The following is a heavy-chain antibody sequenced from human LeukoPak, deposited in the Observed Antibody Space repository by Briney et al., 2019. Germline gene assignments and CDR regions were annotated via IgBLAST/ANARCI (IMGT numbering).Heavy chain of an antibody. CDR1: GHTFTSYY. CDR2: INPSGGST. J-gene: IGHJ1*01. Sequence: ASVKVSCKASGHTFTSYYMHWVRQAPGQGLEWMGIINPSGGSTSYAQKFQGRVTMTRDTSTSTVYMELSSLRSEDTAVYYCARGYSSGWYSATYFQHWGQGTLVTVSS. CDR3: ARGYSSGWYSATYFQH. V-gene: IGHV1-46*01. D-gene: IGHD6-19*01.